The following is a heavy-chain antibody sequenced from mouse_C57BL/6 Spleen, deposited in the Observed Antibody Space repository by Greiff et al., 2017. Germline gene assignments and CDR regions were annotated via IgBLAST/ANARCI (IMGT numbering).Heavy chain of an antibody. CDR1: GYTFTSYW. V-gene: IGHV1-74*01. D-gene: IGHD2-2*01. J-gene: IGHJ3*01. CDR3: AMGSTMVTTRFAY. Sequence: VQLQQPGAELVKPGASVKVSCKASGYTFTSYWMHWVKQRPGQGPEWIGRIHPSASDTNYNQKFKGKATLTVDKSASTAYVQLSSLTSEDSAVYYCAMGSTMVTTRFAYRDQGTLVTISA. CDR2: IHPSASDT.